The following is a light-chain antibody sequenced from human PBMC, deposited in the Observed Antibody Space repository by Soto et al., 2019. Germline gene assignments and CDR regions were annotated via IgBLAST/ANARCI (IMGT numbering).Light chain of an antibody. CDR1: QSSSSTY. Sequence: EIVLTQSPGTLSLSPGKRVTLSCRVSQSSSSTYLAWYQPKPGQAPRLLIYGESSKATGITDRFSGSGSGKDLTLTISSLEPADFACYYCQQYDSPPRTFGQGTKVE. CDR2: GES. CDR3: QQYDSPPRT. V-gene: IGKV3-20*01. J-gene: IGKJ1*01.